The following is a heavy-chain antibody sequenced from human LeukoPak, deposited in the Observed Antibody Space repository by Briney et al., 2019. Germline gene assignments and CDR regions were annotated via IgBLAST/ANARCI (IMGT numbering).Heavy chain of an antibody. Sequence: GESLKISCKGSGYSFTSYWIGWVRQMPGKGLEWMGIMYPGNSDIRYSPSFQGQVTISVDKSISTANLQWSSLKASDTAMYYCARHVRLQPYDYWGQGTLVTVSS. J-gene: IGHJ4*02. CDR3: ARHVRLQPYDY. V-gene: IGHV5-51*01. CDR2: MYPGNSDI. CDR1: GYSFTSYW. D-gene: IGHD2/OR15-2a*01.